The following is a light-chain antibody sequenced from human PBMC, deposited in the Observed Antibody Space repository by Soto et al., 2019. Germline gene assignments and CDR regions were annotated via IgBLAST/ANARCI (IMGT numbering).Light chain of an antibody. V-gene: IGLV2-8*01. CDR2: EVV. CDR3: KSYAGSNTYV. Sequence: QSALTQPPSASGSPGQSVTISCTGTKSDIGVYDFVSWYQHHPGKAPRLIIYEVVQRPSGVPDRFSGSKSGNTASLTVSGLQAEDDAYYFCKSYAGSNTYVFGSGTKLTVL. CDR1: KSDIGVYDF. J-gene: IGLJ1*01.